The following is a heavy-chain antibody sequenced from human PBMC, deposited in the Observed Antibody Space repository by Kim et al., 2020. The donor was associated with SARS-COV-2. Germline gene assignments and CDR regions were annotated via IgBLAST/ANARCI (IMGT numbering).Heavy chain of an antibody. V-gene: IGHV3-15*01. D-gene: IGHD2-15*01. CDR3: TTDLQDIVGVVVGY. Sequence: AAPVKGRVTISREDSKDTLYLQMNSLKTEDTAMYYCTTDLQDIVGVVVGYWGRGTLVTVSS. J-gene: IGHJ4*02.